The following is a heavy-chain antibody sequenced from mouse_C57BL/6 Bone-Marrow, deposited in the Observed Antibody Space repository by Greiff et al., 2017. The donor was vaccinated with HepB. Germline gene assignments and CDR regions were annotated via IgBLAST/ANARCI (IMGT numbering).Heavy chain of an antibody. D-gene: IGHD2-2*01. CDR1: GYTFTSYG. CDR2: IYPRSGNT. V-gene: IGHV1-81*01. Sequence: VQLQQSGAELARPGASVKLSCKASGYTFTSYGISWVKQRTGQGLEWIGEIYPRSGNTYYNEKFKGKATLTADKSSSTAYMELRSLTSEDSAVYFCARKGGLRRTGAWFAYWGQGTLVTVSA. CDR3: ARKGGLRRTGAWFAY. J-gene: IGHJ3*01.